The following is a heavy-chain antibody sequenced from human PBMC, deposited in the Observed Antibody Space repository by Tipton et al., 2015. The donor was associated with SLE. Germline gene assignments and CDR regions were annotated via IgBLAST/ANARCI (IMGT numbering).Heavy chain of an antibody. CDR1: GYTFNNYG. Sequence: QLVQSGPEEKKPGASVKVSCQTSGYTFNNYGISWVRQAPGQGLEWMGWINPYNGVKNYAQTFQGRVTMTRDSSISTAYMELSRLTSDDTAVYYCARKQPPDYWGQGALVTVSS. CDR3: ARKQPPDY. CDR2: INPYNGVK. V-gene: IGHV1-18*01. D-gene: IGHD5-18*01. J-gene: IGHJ4*02.